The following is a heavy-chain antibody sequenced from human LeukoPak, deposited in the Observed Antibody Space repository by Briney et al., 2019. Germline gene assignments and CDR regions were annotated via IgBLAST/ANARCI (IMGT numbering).Heavy chain of an antibody. Sequence: GASVKVSCKASGGTFSSYAISWVRQAPGQGLEWMGGIIPIFGTANYAQKFQGRVTITTDESTSTAYMELSSLRSEDTAVYYCATQATYYYDDRGRVFDIWGQGTMVTVSS. CDR3: ATQATYYYDDRGRVFDI. J-gene: IGHJ3*02. D-gene: IGHD3-22*01. V-gene: IGHV1-69*05. CDR1: GGTFSSYA. CDR2: IIPIFGTA.